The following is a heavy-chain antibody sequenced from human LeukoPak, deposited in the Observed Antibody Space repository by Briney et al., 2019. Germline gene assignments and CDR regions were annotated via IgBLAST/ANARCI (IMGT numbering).Heavy chain of an antibody. J-gene: IGHJ4*02. CDR3: ARSDGGDHHNFDY. Sequence: LILSCAASGFTFIKYIVHWVRQAPGPGLEWVAVISYDGSNQYYAASVKGRFTISRDNSKNTVYLQMNSLRAEDTAVYYCARSDGGDHHNFDYWGQGTLVTGSS. D-gene: IGHD2-21*02. CDR2: ISYDGSNQ. CDR1: GFTFIKYI. V-gene: IGHV3-30-3*01.